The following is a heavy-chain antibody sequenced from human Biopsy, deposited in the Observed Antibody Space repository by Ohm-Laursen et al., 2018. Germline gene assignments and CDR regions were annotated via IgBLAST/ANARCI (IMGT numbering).Heavy chain of an antibody. Sequence: SEPLSLTCPVYGESFNGYYWSWIRQTPGKGLEWIGEINHSGRTNYNPSLKSRVTISVDTSKNQFSLKVRSVTAADTAVYYCVRGVDYYDPYHYYALDVWGQGTTVTVSS. D-gene: IGHD3-22*01. CDR1: GESFNGYY. J-gene: IGHJ6*02. CDR2: INHSGRT. V-gene: IGHV4-34*01. CDR3: VRGVDYYDPYHYYALDV.